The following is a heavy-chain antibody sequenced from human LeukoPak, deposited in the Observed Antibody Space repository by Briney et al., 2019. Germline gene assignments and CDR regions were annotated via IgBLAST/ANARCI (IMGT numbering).Heavy chain of an antibody. J-gene: IGHJ4*02. D-gene: IGHD1-1*01. CDR1: GGSISTYY. CDR3: ARGSSGTKGPLPLS. V-gene: IGHV4-59*08. CDR2: IYYTGST. Sequence: RPSETLSLTCTVSGGSISTYYWSWIRQPPGKGLEWIGYIYYTGSTNYNPSLKSRVTISVDTSKNQFSLKLSSVTAADTAVYYCARGSSGTKGPLPLSWGQGTLVTVSS.